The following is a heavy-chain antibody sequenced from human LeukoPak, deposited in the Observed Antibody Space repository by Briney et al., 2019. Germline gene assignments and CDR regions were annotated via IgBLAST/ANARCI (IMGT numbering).Heavy chain of an antibody. CDR2: NSAYNGNT. CDR1: GYTFTSYG. Sequence: GASVKVSCKASGYTFTSYGISWVRQAPGQGLEWMGWNSAYNGNTNYPQKLQGRVTMTTDTSTSTAYMELRSLRSDDTAVYYCARAHYGDYQTYYFDYWGQGTLVTVSS. V-gene: IGHV1-18*01. CDR3: ARAHYGDYQTYYFDY. J-gene: IGHJ4*02. D-gene: IGHD4-17*01.